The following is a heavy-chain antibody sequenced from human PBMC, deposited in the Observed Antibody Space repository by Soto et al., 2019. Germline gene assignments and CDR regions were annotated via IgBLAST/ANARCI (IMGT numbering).Heavy chain of an antibody. CDR3: AKRDGAAAAGIDY. V-gene: IGHV3-23*01. Sequence: EVQLLESGGGLVQPGESLRLSFAASGFSFSLYAMTWARQAPGKGLEWVSTISGTGSTYYADSVKGRFTISRDNSKATVYLQMNNLRAEDTAVYYCAKRDGAAAAGIDYWGQGNLVTVSS. J-gene: IGHJ4*02. CDR2: ISGTGST. CDR1: GFSFSLYA. D-gene: IGHD6-13*01.